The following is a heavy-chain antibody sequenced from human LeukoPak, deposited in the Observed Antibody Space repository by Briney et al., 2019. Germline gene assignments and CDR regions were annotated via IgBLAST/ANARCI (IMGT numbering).Heavy chain of an antibody. CDR3: AKTLGTSIAAAGTISKPFDY. J-gene: IGHJ4*02. V-gene: IGHV3-30*02. CDR2: IRYDGSNK. D-gene: IGHD6-13*01. CDR1: GFNFNIAW. Sequence: GGSLRLSCEASGFNFNIAWMSWVRQAPGKGLEWVAFIRYDGSNKYYADSVKGRFTISRDNSKNTLYLQMNSLRAEDTAVYYCAKTLGTSIAAAGTISKPFDYWGQGTLVTVSS.